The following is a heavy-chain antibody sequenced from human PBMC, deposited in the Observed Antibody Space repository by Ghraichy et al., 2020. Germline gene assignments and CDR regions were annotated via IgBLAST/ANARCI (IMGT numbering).Heavy chain of an antibody. D-gene: IGHD2/OR15-2a*01. CDR2: IYYSGST. J-gene: IGHJ6*03. Sequence: SQTLSLTCTVSGGSISSSSYYWGWIRQPPGKGLEWIGSIYYSGSTYYNPSLKSRVTISVDTSKNQFSLKLSSVTAADTAVYYCARFLLAYYMDVWGKGTTVTVSS. CDR1: GGSISSSSYY. CDR3: ARFLLAYYMDV. V-gene: IGHV4-39*01.